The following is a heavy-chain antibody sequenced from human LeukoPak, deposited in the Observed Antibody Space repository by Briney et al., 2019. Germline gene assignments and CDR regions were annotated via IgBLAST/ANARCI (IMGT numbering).Heavy chain of an antibody. Sequence: PGGSLRLSCAASGFTFSSYAMHWVRQAPGKGLEWVAVISYDGSNKYYADSVKGRFTISRDNSKKKLYLQMNSLRAEDTAVYYCARPDIVVVPADYYYGMDVWGQGTTVTVSS. J-gene: IGHJ6*02. D-gene: IGHD2-2*01. CDR1: GFTFSSYA. CDR3: ARPDIVVVPADYYYGMDV. V-gene: IGHV3-30-3*01. CDR2: ISYDGSNK.